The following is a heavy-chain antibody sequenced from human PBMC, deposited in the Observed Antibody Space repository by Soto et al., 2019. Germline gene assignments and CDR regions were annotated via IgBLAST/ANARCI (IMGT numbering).Heavy chain of an antibody. CDR1: GYTFRSYG. Sequence: QVQLVQSGPEVRRPGTSLKVACKPSGYTFRSYGISWVRQAPGQGLEWMGRISPYYGKSNYAQKFQGRMNMTTDPSTSTGLMETKGPKSNDTAMYYCARDPLAVAGTIDYWGQGTLISVSS. V-gene: IGHV1-18*01. D-gene: IGHD6-19*01. CDR3: ARDPLAVAGTIDY. CDR2: ISPYYGKS. J-gene: IGHJ4*02.